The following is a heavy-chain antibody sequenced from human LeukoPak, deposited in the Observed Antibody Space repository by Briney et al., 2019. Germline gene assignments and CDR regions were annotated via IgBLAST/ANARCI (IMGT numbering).Heavy chain of an antibody. CDR1: GFTVSSNY. J-gene: IGHJ4*02. D-gene: IGHD1-1*01. CDR2: IYSGDST. Sequence: PGGSLRLSCAASGFTVSSNYMSWVRQAPGKGLEWVSVIYSGDSTYYADSVKGRFTISRDNSKNTLYLQMNSLRAEDTAVYYCARGHPITSFDYWGQGTLVTVSS. CDR3: ARGHPITSFDY. V-gene: IGHV3-53*01.